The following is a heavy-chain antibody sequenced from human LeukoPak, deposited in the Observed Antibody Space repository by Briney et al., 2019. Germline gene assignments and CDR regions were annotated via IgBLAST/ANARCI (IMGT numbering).Heavy chain of an antibody. CDR2: ISYDGSNK. J-gene: IGHJ3*01. CDR3: ARARGFPFDV. CDR1: GFTFSNYA. V-gene: IGHV3-30-3*01. Sequence: GGSLRLSCAASGFTFSNYAMHWVRQAPGKGLEWVAVISYDGSNKYYADSVKGRFTISRDNSKNTLYLQMNSLRAEDTAVYYCARARGFPFDVWGQGTMVTVSS. D-gene: IGHD1-26*01.